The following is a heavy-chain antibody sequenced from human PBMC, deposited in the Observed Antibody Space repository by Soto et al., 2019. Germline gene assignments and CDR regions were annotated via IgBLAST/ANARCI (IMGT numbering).Heavy chain of an antibody. Sequence: ASVKVSCKASGYRFSDYAMQWVRQAPGQRPEWMGWINCGDANTKYSQKFQGRVTFTRDASASTAYMDLRSLTSEDTAVYYCAREYSSSWYKTFDAWGQGTLVTVSS. CDR3: AREYSSSWYKTFDA. J-gene: IGHJ4*02. CDR1: GYRFSDYA. D-gene: IGHD6-13*01. V-gene: IGHV1-3*01. CDR2: INCGDANT.